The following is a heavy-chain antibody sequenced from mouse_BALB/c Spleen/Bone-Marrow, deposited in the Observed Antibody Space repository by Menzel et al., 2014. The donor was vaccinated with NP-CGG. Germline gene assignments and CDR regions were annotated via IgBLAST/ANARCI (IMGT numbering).Heavy chain of an antibody. V-gene: IGHV14-3*02. CDR3: ATMITDWYFDV. CDR1: GFNIKDTY. Sequence: EVQLQESGAELVKPGASVKLSCTASGFNIKDTYMHWVKQRPEQGLEWIGRIDPANGNTKFDPKFQGKATITADASSNTAYLQHSSLTSEDTAVYYCATMITDWYFDVWGAGTTVTVSS. CDR2: IDPANGNT. J-gene: IGHJ1*01. D-gene: IGHD2-4*01.